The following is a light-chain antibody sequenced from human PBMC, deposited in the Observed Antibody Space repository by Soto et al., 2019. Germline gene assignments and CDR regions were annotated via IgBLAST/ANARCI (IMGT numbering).Light chain of an antibody. J-gene: IGKJ1*01. CDR1: QRVSSSY. CDR2: GAS. CDR3: QQYGNSRA. Sequence: EIVLTQSPGTLSLSPGERATLSCRASQRVSSSYLAWYQLKPGQAPRLLIYGASSRATGIPDRFSGSGSGTYFTLTISRLEPEDFAVYYCQQYGNSRAFGQGTKVEIK. V-gene: IGKV3-20*01.